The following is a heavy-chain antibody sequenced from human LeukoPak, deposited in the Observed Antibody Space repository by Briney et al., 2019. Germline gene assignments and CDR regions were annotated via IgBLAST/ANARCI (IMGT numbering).Heavy chain of an antibody. D-gene: IGHD3-22*01. V-gene: IGHV4-59*11. CDR1: GGSISSHY. J-gene: IGHJ3*02. Sequence: SATLSLTCTVSGGSISSHYWSWIRQPPGKGLEWIGYIYYSGETNYNPPLKSRVTISVDTSKKQFSLRLTSVTAADTAVYYCVRGRGYYDAFDTWGQGTMVTVSS. CDR3: VRGRGYYDAFDT. CDR2: IYYSGET.